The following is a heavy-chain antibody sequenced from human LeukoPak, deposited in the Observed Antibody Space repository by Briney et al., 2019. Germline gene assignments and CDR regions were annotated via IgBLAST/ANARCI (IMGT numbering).Heavy chain of an antibody. CDR3: AATDPYSSGGQAKEDAFDI. CDR2: ITPFNGNT. J-gene: IGHJ3*02. Sequence: GSSVKVSCKAPGYTFTYRYLHWVRQAPGQALEWMGWITPFNGNTNYAQKFQDRVTITRDRSMSTAYMELSSLRSEDTAMYYCAATDPYSSGGQAKEDAFDIWGQGTMVTVSS. CDR1: GYTFTYRY. D-gene: IGHD6-19*01. V-gene: IGHV1-45*02.